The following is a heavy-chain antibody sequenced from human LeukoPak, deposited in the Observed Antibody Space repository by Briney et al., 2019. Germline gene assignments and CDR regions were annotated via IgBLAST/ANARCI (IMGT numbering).Heavy chain of an antibody. CDR3: ASARTTAFMDV. V-gene: IGHV4-4*07. D-gene: IGHD2-2*01. J-gene: IGHJ6*04. Sequence: SETLSLTCTVSGGSISSYYWSWIGQPAGKGLEWIGRIYTSGSTNYNPSLKSRVTMSVDTSKNQFPLKLSSVTAADTAVYYCASARTTAFMDVWGKGTTVTVSS. CDR1: GGSISSYY. CDR2: IYTSGST.